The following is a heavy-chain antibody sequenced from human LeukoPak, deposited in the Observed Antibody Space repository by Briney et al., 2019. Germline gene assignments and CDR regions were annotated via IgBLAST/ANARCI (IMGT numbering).Heavy chain of an antibody. J-gene: IGHJ4*02. D-gene: IGHD2-8*01. Sequence: ASVKVSCKASGYTFTSYDINWVRQATGQGLEWMGWMNPNSGNTGYAQKFQGRVTMTRDTSTSTVYMELSSLRSEDTAVYYCARGGGIRSPNPNGYFDYWGQGTLVTVSS. CDR3: ARGGGIRSPNPNGYFDY. CDR2: MNPNSGNT. V-gene: IGHV1-8*02. CDR1: GYTFTSYD.